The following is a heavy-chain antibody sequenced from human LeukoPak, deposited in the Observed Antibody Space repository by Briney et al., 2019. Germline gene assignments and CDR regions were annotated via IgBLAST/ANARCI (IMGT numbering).Heavy chain of an antibody. Sequence: SETLSLTCTVSGGSLSSGDYYWSWIRQPPGKGLEYIVYIYYSGSTSYNPSLKSRVTISVDTSKNQFSLKLSSVTAADTAVYYCARAPVGYCSGGTCKRYFDYWGQGTLVTVSS. CDR3: ARAPVGYCSGGTCKRYFDY. J-gene: IGHJ4*02. CDR2: IYYSGST. V-gene: IGHV4-30-4*01. CDR1: GGSLSSGDYY. D-gene: IGHD2-15*01.